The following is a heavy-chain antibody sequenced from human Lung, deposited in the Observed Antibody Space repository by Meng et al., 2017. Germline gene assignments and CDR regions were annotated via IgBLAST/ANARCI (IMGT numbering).Heavy chain of an antibody. CDR1: SRSFSDYY. CDR2: INHNGST. V-gene: IGHV4-34*01. J-gene: IGHJ4*02. CDR3: ARGATTMAHYFDH. Sequence: VPLQQWAPGLFPPPDTLSHSCVISSRSFSDYYRSWIRQPPGKGLDWNEEINHNGSTNYNPSLKIRATISVDTSQNNLSLKLSSETAVDSAVYYCARGATTMAHYFDHWGQGTLVTVSS. D-gene: IGHD4-11*01.